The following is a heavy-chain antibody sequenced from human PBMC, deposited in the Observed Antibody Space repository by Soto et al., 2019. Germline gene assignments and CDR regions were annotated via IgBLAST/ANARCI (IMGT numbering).Heavy chain of an antibody. CDR2: IYWDDGQ. CDR3: AHAHAARVLDVDY. CDR1: GFSLSTTGVA. J-gene: IGHJ4*02. D-gene: IGHD5-18*01. Sequence: QITLKESGPTLVKPTQTLTLTCTFSGFSLSTTGVAVGWIRQPPGKALEWLALIYWDDGQRYSPSLKNRLTIIKDTSKNQVVLTMTNMDPVDTGTYFCAHAHAARVLDVDYWGQGTLVTVSS. V-gene: IGHV2-5*02.